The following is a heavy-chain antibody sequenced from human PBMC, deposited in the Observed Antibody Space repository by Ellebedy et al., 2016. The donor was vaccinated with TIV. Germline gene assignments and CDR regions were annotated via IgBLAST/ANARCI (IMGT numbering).Heavy chain of an antibody. Sequence: GESLKISCKGSGYNFPTYWIAWVRQMPGKGLEWMGIIYPGDSDTRYSPSFQGQVTISADKSISTAYLQWSSLKASDTAMYYCARRLAYCSGGSCSAYYFDYWGQGTQVTVSS. J-gene: IGHJ4*02. CDR2: IYPGDSDT. D-gene: IGHD2-15*01. CDR3: ARRLAYCSGGSCSAYYFDY. V-gene: IGHV5-51*01. CDR1: GYNFPTYW.